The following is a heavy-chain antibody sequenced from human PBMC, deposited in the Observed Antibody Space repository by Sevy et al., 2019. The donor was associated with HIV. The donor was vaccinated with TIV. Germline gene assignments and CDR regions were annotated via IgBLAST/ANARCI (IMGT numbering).Heavy chain of an antibody. CDR2: IYYSGST. CDR1: GGSVSSGSYY. Sequence: ETLSLTCTVSGGSVSSGSYYWSWIRQPPGKGLEWIGYIYYSGSTNYNPSLKSRVTISVDTSKNQFSLKLGSVTAADTAVYYCAREASSSWYGDWFDPWGQGTLVTVSS. V-gene: IGHV4-61*01. J-gene: IGHJ5*02. D-gene: IGHD6-13*01. CDR3: AREASSSWYGDWFDP.